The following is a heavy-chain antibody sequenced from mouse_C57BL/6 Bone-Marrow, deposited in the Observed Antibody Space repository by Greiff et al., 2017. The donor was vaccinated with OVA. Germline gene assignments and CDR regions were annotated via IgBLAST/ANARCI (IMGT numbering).Heavy chain of an antibody. Sequence: EVQLQQSGAELVRPGASVKLSCTASGFNIKDDYMHWVKQRPEQGLEWIGWIDPENGDTEYASKFQGKATITADTSSNTAYLQLSSLTSEDTAVYYCTVITTVASWGQGTTLTVSS. J-gene: IGHJ2*01. D-gene: IGHD1-1*01. CDR2: IDPENGDT. CDR1: GFNIKDDY. V-gene: IGHV14-4*01. CDR3: TVITTVAS.